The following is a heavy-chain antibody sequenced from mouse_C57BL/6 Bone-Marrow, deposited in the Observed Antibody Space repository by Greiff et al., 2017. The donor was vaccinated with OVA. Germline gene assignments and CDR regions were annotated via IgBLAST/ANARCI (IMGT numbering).Heavy chain of an antibody. V-gene: IGHV6-3*01. CDR1: GFTFRNYW. J-gene: IGHJ3*01. CDR2: LRLKSDNYAT. CDR3: PMKGFAY. Sequence: EVKLVESGGGLVQPGGSMKLSCVASGFTFRNYWMNWVRQSPEKGLEWVAQLRLKSDNYATHYAESLKGRFTISRDDHKSSVYLQMNNVRAEDTGIYYCPMKGFAYWGQGTLVTVSA. D-gene: IGHD2-3*01.